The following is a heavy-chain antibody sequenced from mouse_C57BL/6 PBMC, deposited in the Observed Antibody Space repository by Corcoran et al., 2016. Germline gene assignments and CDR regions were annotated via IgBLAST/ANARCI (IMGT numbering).Heavy chain of an antibody. Sequence: QIQLVQSGPELKKPGATVKISCKVSGYTFTTYGMCWVKQAPGKGLKWMGWINPYSGVPAYADDFKGRFAFSLETSASTAYLQINNLKNEDTATYFCAREGITGDYYAMDYWGQGTSVTVSS. J-gene: IGHJ4*01. V-gene: IGHV9-3*01. CDR2: INPYSGVP. CDR1: GYTFTTYG. D-gene: IGHD2-4*01. CDR3: AREGITGDYYAMDY.